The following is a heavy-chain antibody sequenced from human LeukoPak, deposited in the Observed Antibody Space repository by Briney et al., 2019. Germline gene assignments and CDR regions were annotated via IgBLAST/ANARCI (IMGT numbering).Heavy chain of an antibody. D-gene: IGHD5-24*01. Sequence: PGGSLRLSCAASGFTFSSYAMSWVRQAPGKGLEWVSIISDSGGSTYYADSVKGRFTISRDNSKNTLYLQMNSLRAEDTAMYYCARGDGYNFFDCWGQGVLVTVSS. CDR2: ISDSGGST. CDR1: GFTFSSYA. J-gene: IGHJ4*02. V-gene: IGHV3-23*01. CDR3: ARGDGYNFFDC.